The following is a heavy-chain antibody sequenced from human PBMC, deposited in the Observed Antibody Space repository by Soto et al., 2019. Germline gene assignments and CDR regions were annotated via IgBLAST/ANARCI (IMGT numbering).Heavy chain of an antibody. J-gene: IGHJ6*02. V-gene: IGHV1-2*02. CDR2: INPNSGGT. Sequence: VQLVQSGAEVKKPGASVKVSCKAFGYTFTYHYIHWVRQAPGQGLEWMGYINPNSGGTRFDKRFQDRVAMTRHTAFNTTYVEWSRLTSDDTAIYYCARGGGQTYDYYPMDVWGQGTTVTVSS. D-gene: IGHD3-16*01. CDR1: GYTFTYHY. CDR3: ARGGGQTYDYYPMDV.